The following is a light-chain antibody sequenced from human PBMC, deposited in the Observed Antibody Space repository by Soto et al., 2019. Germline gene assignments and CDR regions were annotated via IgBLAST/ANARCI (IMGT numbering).Light chain of an antibody. Sequence: TQSPFPLSSPVGGRVPNTCPASQGGNLNLNWYQQKPGKAPKVLIYAASNLQSGVPSRFSGHGSGTDFTLTISSLQPDDFATYYCQHTYNIPWTFGQGTKVEIK. CDR1: QGGNLN. CDR3: QHTYNIPWT. J-gene: IGKJ1*01. V-gene: IGKV1-39*01. CDR2: AAS.